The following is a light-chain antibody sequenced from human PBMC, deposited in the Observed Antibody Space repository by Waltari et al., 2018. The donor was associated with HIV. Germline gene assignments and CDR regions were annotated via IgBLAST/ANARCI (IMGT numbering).Light chain of an antibody. CDR3: QSYDSTNRV. CDR2: EDK. CDR1: SGNIAHNY. Sequence: NFMLTQSHSVSESPGKTVTISCTRSSGNIAHNYLTWYQQRPGSAPTTVIYEDKQRPSGVPDRFSGSIDSSSNSASLTISGLKTEDEADYYCQSYDSTNRVFGGGTKLTVL. V-gene: IGLV6-57*03. J-gene: IGLJ3*02.